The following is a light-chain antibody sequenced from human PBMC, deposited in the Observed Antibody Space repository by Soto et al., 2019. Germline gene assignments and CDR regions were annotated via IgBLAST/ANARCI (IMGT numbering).Light chain of an antibody. CDR2: GTS. J-gene: IGKJ2*01. Sequence: EIVVTQSPGILSLSLGEGGTLSCRASQRVSSNYGAWYQQKPGQAPRLLIYGTSRRAAGIPDRFSASGSGTDFSLTISRREPEDFAVYYCQHYGSSPPDTFGQGTKVEIK. CDR3: QHYGSSPPDT. CDR1: QRVSSNY. V-gene: IGKV3-20*01.